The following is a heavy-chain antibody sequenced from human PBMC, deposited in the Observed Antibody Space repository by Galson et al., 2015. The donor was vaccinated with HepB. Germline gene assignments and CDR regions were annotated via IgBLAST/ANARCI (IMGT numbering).Heavy chain of an antibody. J-gene: IGHJ3*01. Sequence: SLRLSCAASGFTFSGSAMHWVRQASGKGLEWIGRIRSKANSYATAYAASVKGRFTISRDDSENTAYLQMNSLKTEDTAVYYCTIYGSGRDSYDAFEFWGQGTMVTVSS. CDR2: IRSKANSYAT. CDR1: GFTFSGSA. V-gene: IGHV3-73*01. CDR3: TIYGSGRDSYDAFEF. D-gene: IGHD3-10*01.